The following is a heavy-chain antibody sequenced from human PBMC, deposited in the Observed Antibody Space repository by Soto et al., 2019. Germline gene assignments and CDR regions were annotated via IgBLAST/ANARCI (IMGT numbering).Heavy chain of an antibody. J-gene: IGHJ3*02. D-gene: IGHD2-2*02. CDR1: GYSFTSYW. CDR2: IYPGDSDT. Sequence: PGESLKISCKGSGYSFTSYWIGWVRQMPGKGLEWMGIIYPGDSDTRYSPSFQGQVTISADKSISTAYLQWSSLKASDTAMYYCAGQYCISTSCHIAAFDIRGQGTMVTVSS. CDR3: AGQYCISTSCHIAAFDI. V-gene: IGHV5-51*01.